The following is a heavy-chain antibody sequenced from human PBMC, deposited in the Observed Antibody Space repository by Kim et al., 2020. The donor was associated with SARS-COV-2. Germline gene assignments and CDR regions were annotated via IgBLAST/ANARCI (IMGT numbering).Heavy chain of an antibody. CDR2: IKSKTDGGTT. CDR1: GFTFSNAW. V-gene: IGHV3-15*01. J-gene: IGHJ6*02. CDR3: TTGDYYGSGISLGYYYGMDV. D-gene: IGHD3-10*01. Sequence: GGSLRLSCAASGFTFSNAWMSWVRQAPGKGLEWVGRIKSKTDGGTTDYAAPVKGRFTISRDDSKNTLYLQMNSLKTEDTAVYYCTTGDYYGSGISLGYYYGMDVWGQGTTVTVSS.